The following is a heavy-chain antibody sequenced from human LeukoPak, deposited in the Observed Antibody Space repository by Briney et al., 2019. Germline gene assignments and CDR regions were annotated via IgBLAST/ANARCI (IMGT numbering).Heavy chain of an antibody. J-gene: IGHJ4*02. D-gene: IGHD6-19*01. Sequence: GGSLRLSCAASGITFNIAWMTWVRQAPGKGLEWVSVISNDGNTKYYADSVKGRSTISRDNSRNTLYLQINSLRSEDTAVYYCARERAVNGWRSAHFDYWGQGTLVTVSS. CDR2: ISNDGNTK. V-gene: IGHV3-30*03. CDR1: GITFNIAW. CDR3: ARERAVNGWRSAHFDY.